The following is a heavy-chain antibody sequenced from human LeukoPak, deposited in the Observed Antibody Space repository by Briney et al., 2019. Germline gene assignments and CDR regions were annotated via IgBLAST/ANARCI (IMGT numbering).Heavy chain of an antibody. CDR2: MNSDGSST. V-gene: IGHV3-74*01. Sequence: PGGSLRLSCAASGFTFSTYWMHWVRQAPGKGLVWVSRMNSDGSSTTYADSVMGRFTISRDNAKNTLYLQMNSLRAEDTAVYYCARDLDGDPRWGQGTLVTVSS. CDR1: GFTFSTYW. CDR3: ARDLDGDPR. J-gene: IGHJ4*02. D-gene: IGHD4-17*01.